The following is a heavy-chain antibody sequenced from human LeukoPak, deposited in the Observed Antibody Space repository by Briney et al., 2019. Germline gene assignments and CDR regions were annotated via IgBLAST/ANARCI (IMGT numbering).Heavy chain of an antibody. V-gene: IGHV4-34*01. J-gene: IGHJ4*02. D-gene: IGHD2-15*01. CDR3: ARVRRGGLDY. CDR1: GGSFSGYY. Sequence: PSESLSLTCAVYGGSFSGYYWSWIRQPPGKGLEWIGEINHSGSTNYSPSLKSRVTISVDTSTNQFSLKLSSVTAADTAVYYCARVRRGGLDYWGQGTLVTVSS. CDR2: INHSGST.